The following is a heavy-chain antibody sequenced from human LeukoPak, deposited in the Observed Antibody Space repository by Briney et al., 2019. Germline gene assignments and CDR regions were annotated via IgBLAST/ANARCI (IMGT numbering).Heavy chain of an antibody. Sequence: PGGSLRLSCAASGFTFSDHYMDWVRQAPGKGLEWVSVIYSGGTTYHADSVKGRFTISRDNSKNTLYLQMNSLRAEDTAVYYCARGLRDTTGYHHNFDSWGQGTLVTVSS. J-gene: IGHJ4*02. CDR3: ARGLRDTTGYHHNFDS. CDR1: GFTFSDHY. D-gene: IGHD3-22*01. V-gene: IGHV3-66*01. CDR2: IYSGGTT.